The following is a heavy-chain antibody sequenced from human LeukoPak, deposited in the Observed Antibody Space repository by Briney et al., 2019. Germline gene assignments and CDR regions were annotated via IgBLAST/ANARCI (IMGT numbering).Heavy chain of an antibody. CDR3: AKDRGDYYDSSGYDY. J-gene: IGHJ4*02. CDR1: GFFFSSYG. D-gene: IGHD3-22*01. Sequence: GGSLRLSCAASGFFFSSYGMHWVRLAPGKGLEWVALIWYDGSNKYYADSVKGRFTISRDNSKNTLYLQMNSLRAEDTAVYYCAKDRGDYYDSSGYDYWGQGTLVTVSS. V-gene: IGHV3-33*06. CDR2: IWYDGSNK.